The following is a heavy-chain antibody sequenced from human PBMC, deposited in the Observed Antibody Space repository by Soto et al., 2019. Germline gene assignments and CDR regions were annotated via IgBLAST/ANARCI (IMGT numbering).Heavy chain of an antibody. J-gene: IGHJ4*02. CDR1: GITFSSHW. CDR2: INKDGSEK. V-gene: IGHV3-7*03. Sequence: GGSLRLSCAASGITFSSHWMNWVRQAPGKGLEWVANINKDGSEKLYVDSVKGRFTISRDNAKNSLYLQMNSLRVEDTAVYFCAGGSGWLIDYWGQGTLVP. D-gene: IGHD6-19*01. CDR3: AGGSGWLIDY.